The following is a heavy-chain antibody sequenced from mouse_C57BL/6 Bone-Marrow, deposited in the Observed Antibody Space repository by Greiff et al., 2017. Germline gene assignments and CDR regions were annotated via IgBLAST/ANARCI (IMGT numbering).Heavy chain of an antibody. V-gene: IGHV1-72*01. Sequence: QVQLKQPGAELVKPGASVKLSCKASGYTFTSYWMHWVKQRPGRGLEWIGRIDPNSGGTKYNEKFKSKATLTVDKPSSTAYMQLSSLTSEGSAVYYCARFGYDGYYVWLAYWGQGTLVTVSA. CDR3: ARFGYDGYYVWLAY. CDR2: IDPNSGGT. CDR1: GYTFTSYW. J-gene: IGHJ3*01. D-gene: IGHD2-3*01.